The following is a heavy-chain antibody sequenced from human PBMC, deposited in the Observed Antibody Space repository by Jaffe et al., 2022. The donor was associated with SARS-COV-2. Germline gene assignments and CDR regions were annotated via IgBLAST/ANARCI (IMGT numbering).Heavy chain of an antibody. CDR2: ISYDGSNK. V-gene: IGHV3-30*04. CDR1: GFTFSSYA. CDR3: ARGLGIAAAQYYFDY. Sequence: QVQLVESGGGVVQPGRSLRLSCAASGFTFSSYAMHWVRQAPGKGLEWVAVISYDGSNKYYADSVKGRFTISRDNSKNTLYLQMNSLRAEDTAVYYCARGLGIAAAQYYFDYWGQGTLVTVSS. J-gene: IGHJ4*02. D-gene: IGHD6-13*01.